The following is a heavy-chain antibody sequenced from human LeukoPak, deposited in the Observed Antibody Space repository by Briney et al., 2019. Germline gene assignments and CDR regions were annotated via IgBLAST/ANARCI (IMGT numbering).Heavy chain of an antibody. Sequence: PSQTLSLTCTVSGGSISSGDYYWSWIRQPPGKGLEWIGYIYYSGSTYYNPSLKSRVTISVDTSKTQFSLKLSPVTAADTAVYYCAREEPAARVGYWGQGTLVPVSS. V-gene: IGHV4-30-4*08. D-gene: IGHD2-2*01. CDR3: AREEPAARVGY. CDR2: IYYSGST. J-gene: IGHJ4*02. CDR1: GGSISSGDYY.